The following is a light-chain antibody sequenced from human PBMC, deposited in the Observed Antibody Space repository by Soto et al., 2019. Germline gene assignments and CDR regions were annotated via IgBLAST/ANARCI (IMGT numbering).Light chain of an antibody. CDR1: VSDVGGYDY. V-gene: IGLV2-8*01. CDR3: SSYAGTTNLV. CDR2: EVI. Sequence: QSALTQPPSASGSPGQSVTISCTGTVSDVGGYDYVSWYQLHPGGAPKLIIYEVIRRPSGVPDRFSGSKSGNTASLTVSGLQADDEADYFCSSYAGTTNLVFGGGTKLTVL. J-gene: IGLJ3*02.